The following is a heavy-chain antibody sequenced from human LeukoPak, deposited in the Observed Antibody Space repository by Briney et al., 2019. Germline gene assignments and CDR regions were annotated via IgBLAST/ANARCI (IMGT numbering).Heavy chain of an antibody. V-gene: IGHV3-23*01. Sequence: AGGSLRLSCAASGFTFSSYAMSWVRQAPGKGLEWVSTISAGGGSTYYADSVKGRFTISRDSSKNTLYLQMNSLRAEDTAVYYCAKGYGSGSSRYYFNYWGQGTLVTVSS. D-gene: IGHD3-10*01. CDR1: GFTFSSYA. CDR2: ISAGGGST. CDR3: AKGYGSGSSRYYFNY. J-gene: IGHJ4*02.